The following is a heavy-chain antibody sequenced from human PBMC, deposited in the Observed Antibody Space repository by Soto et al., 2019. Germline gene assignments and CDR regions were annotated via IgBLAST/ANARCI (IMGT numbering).Heavy chain of an antibody. Sequence: QVQLVQSGAEVKKPGSSVKVSCKAFRGTFSTYAVSWVRQAPGQGLEWVGGIIPSTGSTNHAQKFQGRVTITADESTRTVYMELTSLRSDDTAVYYCASGGSSSDYWGQGTLVTVSS. J-gene: IGHJ4*02. CDR2: IIPSTGST. CDR1: RGTFSTYA. CDR3: ASGGSSSDY. V-gene: IGHV1-69*12. D-gene: IGHD6-13*01.